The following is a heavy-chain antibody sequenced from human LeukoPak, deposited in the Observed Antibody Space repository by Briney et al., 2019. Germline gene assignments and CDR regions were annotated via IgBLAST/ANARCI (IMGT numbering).Heavy chain of an antibody. V-gene: IGHV1-24*01. D-gene: IGHD3-3*01. CDR3: ATWDYDFWSGYHDY. J-gene: IGHJ4*02. CDR2: FDPEDGET. Sequence: ASVKVSCKASGGTFSSYAISWVRQAPGKGLEWMGGFDPEDGETIYAQKFQGRVTMTEDTSTDTAYMELSSLRSEDTAVYYCATWDYDFWSGYHDYWGQGTLVTVSS. CDR1: GGTFSSYA.